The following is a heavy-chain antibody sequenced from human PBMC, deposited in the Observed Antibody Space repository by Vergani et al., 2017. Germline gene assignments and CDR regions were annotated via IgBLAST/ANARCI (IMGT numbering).Heavy chain of an antibody. D-gene: IGHD5-18*01. J-gene: IGHJ4*02. V-gene: IGHV1-69*13. CDR2: IIPIFGTA. CDR3: ARGSSYGPGAY. Sequence: QVQLVQSGAEVKKPGSSVKVSCKASVGTFSSYAISWVRQAPGQGLECMGRIIPIFGTANYAQKFQGRVTITADESTSTAYMELSSLRSEDTAVYYCARGSSYGPGAYWGQGTLVTVSS. CDR1: VGTFSSYA.